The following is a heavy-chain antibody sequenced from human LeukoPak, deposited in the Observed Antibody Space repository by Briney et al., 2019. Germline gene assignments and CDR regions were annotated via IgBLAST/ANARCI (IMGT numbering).Heavy chain of an antibody. CDR2: IGGGGENT. CDR1: GSTFNSYA. D-gene: IGHD7-27*01. J-gene: IGHJ4*02. CDR3: AKVLTGSQDY. V-gene: IGHV3-23*01. Sequence: PGGSLRLSCAASGSTFNSYALSWVRQAPGKGLEWVSTIGGGGENTYYADSVKGRFTISRDNSRNTLYLQMKSLRAEDTAVYFCAKVLTGSQDYWGQGTLVTVSS.